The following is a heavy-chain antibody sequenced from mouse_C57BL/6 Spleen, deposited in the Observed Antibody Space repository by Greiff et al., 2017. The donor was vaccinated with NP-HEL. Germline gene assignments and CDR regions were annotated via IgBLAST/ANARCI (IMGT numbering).Heavy chain of an antibody. CDR2: ISDGGSYT. CDR3: ARDQTLYYGSSFDY. D-gene: IGHD1-1*01. CDR1: GFTFSSYA. J-gene: IGHJ2*01. Sequence: EVQRVESGGGLVKPGGSLKLSCAASGFTFSSYAMSWVRQTPEKRLEWVATISDGGSYTYYPDNVKGRFTISRDNAKNNLYLQMSHLKSEDTAMYYCARDQTLYYGSSFDYWGQGTTLTVSS. V-gene: IGHV5-4*01.